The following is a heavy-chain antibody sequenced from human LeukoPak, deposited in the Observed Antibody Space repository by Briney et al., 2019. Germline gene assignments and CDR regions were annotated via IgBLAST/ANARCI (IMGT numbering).Heavy chain of an antibody. D-gene: IGHD1-26*01. V-gene: IGHV1-69*13. CDR2: IIPILGTE. Sequence: ASVKVSCKASGGTFSIYAITWVRQAPGQGLEWMGGIIPILGTENYAQKFQGRVTITADESTSTAYMELSSLRSEDTAVYYCARDSRGSTRYYMDVWDKGTTVTISS. CDR1: GGTFSIYA. J-gene: IGHJ6*03. CDR3: ARDSRGSTRYYMDV.